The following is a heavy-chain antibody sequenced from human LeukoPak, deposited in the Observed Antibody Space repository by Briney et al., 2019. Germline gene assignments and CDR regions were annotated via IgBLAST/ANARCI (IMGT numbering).Heavy chain of an antibody. D-gene: IGHD2-2*01. CDR3: ARDLGYCSSTSCYVSYYYGMDV. CDR2: INPNSGGT. V-gene: IGHV1-2*02. CDR1: EYTFTDYY. J-gene: IGHJ6*02. Sequence: VASVKVSCKASEYTFTDYYLHWVRQAPGQGPEWMGWINPNSGGTNYAQKFQGRVTMTRDTSISTAYMELSRLRSDDTAVYYCARDLGYCSSTSCYVSYYYGMDVWGQGTTVTVSS.